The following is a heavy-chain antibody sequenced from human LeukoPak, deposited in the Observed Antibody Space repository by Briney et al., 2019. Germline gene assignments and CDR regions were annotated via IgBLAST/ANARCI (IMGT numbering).Heavy chain of an antibody. CDR2: IYYSGST. D-gene: IGHD3-9*01. J-gene: IGHJ5*02. Sequence: PSETLSLTCTVSGCSISSYYWSWIRQPPGKGLEWIGYIYYSGSTNYNPSLKSRVTISVDTSKNQFPLKLSSVTAADSAVYYCARGPGGYFDPFDPWGQGTLVTVSS. CDR3: ARGPGGYFDPFDP. V-gene: IGHV4-59*01. CDR1: GCSISSYY.